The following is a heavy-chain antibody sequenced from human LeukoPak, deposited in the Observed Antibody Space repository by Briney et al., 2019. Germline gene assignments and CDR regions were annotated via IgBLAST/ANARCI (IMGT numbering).Heavy chain of an antibody. CDR3: ATYLRAYYCDSSVQGYFDY. CDR2: FDPEDGET. CDR1: GYTLTELS. Sequence: ASVKVSCKVSGYTLTELSMHWVQQAPGKGLEWMGSFDPEDGETIYAQKFQGRVTMTEDTSTDTAYMELSSLRSEDTAVYYCATYLRAYYCDSSVQGYFDYWGQGTLVTVSS. J-gene: IGHJ4*02. V-gene: IGHV1-24*01. D-gene: IGHD3-22*01.